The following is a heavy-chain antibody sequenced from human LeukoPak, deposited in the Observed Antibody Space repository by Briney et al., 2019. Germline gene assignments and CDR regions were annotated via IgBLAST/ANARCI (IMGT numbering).Heavy chain of an antibody. D-gene: IGHD3-22*01. Sequence: PGGSLRLSCAASGFTFSSYGMHWVRQAPGKGLEWVAVISYDGSNKYYADSVKGRFTISRDNSKNTLYLQMNSLRAEDTAVYYCAKDYYDSSGSYCWGQGTLVTVSS. J-gene: IGHJ4*02. CDR3: AKDYYDSSGSYC. CDR2: ISYDGSNK. V-gene: IGHV3-30*18. CDR1: GFTFSSYG.